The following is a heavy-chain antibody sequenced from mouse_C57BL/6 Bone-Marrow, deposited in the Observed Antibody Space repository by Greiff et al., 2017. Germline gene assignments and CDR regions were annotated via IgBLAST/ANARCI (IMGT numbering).Heavy chain of an antibody. J-gene: IGHJ3*01. CDR2: IYPRSGNT. Sequence: QVQLQQSGAELARPGASVKLSCKASGYTFPSYGISWVKQRTGQGLEWIGEIYPRSGNTYYNEKFKGKATLTADKSSSTAYMELRSLTSEASADYFCARYYYGSTPFAYWGQGTLVTVSA. CDR3: ARYYYGSTPFAY. V-gene: IGHV1-81*01. D-gene: IGHD1-1*01. CDR1: GYTFPSYG.